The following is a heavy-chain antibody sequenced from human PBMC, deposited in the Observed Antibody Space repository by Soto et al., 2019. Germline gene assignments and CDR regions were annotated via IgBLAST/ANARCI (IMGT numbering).Heavy chain of an antibody. V-gene: IGHV5-51*01. D-gene: IGHD2-2*01. CDR1: GYSFTSYW. CDR3: ARHLVGSTRGNFDY. J-gene: IGHJ4*01. Sequence: GESLKISCKTSGYSFTSYWIGWVRQMPGKGMEWMGNIYPYDSDTRYSPSFQGQVTISADTSITTAYLQWSGLRASDTAMYLCARHLVGSTRGNFDYWGQGTLVTVSS. CDR2: IYPYDSDT.